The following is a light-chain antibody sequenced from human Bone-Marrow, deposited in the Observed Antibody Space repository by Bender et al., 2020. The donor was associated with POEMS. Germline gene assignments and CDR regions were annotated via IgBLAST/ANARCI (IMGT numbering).Light chain of an antibody. CDR2: DVS. CDR1: DIDLGTYNY. J-gene: IGLJ3*02. CDR3: CSYTSTSTLV. V-gene: IGLV2-14*03. Sequence: ALTQPHSVSGSPGQSVTISCTGTDIDLGTYNYVSWYQKHPDKAPKLMIYDVSDRPSGVSNRFSGSKSGNTASLTISGLQAEDEADYFCCSYTSTSTLVFGGGTKVTVL.